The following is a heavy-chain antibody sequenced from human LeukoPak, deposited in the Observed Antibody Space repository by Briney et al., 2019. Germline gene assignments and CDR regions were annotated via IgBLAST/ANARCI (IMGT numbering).Heavy chain of an antibody. V-gene: IGHV1-18*01. J-gene: IGHJ4*02. D-gene: IGHD3-10*01. CDR2: ISAYNGNT. CDR1: GYTFTSYG. CDR3: ARDRVLWFGELSIPFDY. Sequence: ASVKVSCKASGYTFTSYGISWVRQAPGQRLEWMGWISAYNGNTNYAQKLQGRVTMTTDTSTSTAYMEMRRMRSDAKAVYYCARDRVLWFGELSIPFDYWGQGTLVTVSS.